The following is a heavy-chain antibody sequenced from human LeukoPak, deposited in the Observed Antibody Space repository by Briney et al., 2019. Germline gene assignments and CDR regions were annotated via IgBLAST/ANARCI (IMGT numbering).Heavy chain of an antibody. D-gene: IGHD3-22*01. J-gene: IGHJ6*03. CDR1: GGSISSYY. Sequence: SETLSLTCTVSGGSISSYYWSWIRQPPGKGLEWIGYIYYGGSTNYNPSLKSRVTISVDTSKNQFSLKLSSVTAADTAVYYCARVLGYDSSGYYYYMDVWGKGTTVTVSS. CDR3: ARVLGYDSSGYYYYMDV. CDR2: IYYGGST. V-gene: IGHV4-59*01.